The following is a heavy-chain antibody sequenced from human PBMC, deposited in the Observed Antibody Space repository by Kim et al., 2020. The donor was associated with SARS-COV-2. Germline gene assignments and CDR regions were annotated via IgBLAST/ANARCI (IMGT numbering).Heavy chain of an antibody. CDR3: ARHNGTRIFVDY. CDR1: GGSISSYY. V-gene: IGHV4-59*08. CDR2: IYYSGST. D-gene: IGHD3-9*01. J-gene: IGHJ4*02. Sequence: SETLSLTCTVSGGSISSYYWSWIRQPPGKGLEWIGYIYYSGSTNYNPSLKSRVTISVDTSKNQFSLKLSSVTAADTAVYYCARHNGTRIFVDYWGQGTLVTVSS.